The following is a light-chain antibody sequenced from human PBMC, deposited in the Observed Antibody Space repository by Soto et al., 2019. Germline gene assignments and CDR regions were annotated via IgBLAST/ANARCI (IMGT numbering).Light chain of an antibody. CDR3: QQYGRPPNT. V-gene: IGKV3-20*01. J-gene: IGKJ1*01. CDR2: ASS. CDR1: QSISSSHY. Sequence: ETVLTQSPGTLSLSPGERATLSCRASQSISSSHYVAWYQQKPGQAPRLLIYASSMRHAGIPARFSGSGSGTDFTLTISSLQPEDFAVYFCQQYGRPPNTFGPGTKVDIK.